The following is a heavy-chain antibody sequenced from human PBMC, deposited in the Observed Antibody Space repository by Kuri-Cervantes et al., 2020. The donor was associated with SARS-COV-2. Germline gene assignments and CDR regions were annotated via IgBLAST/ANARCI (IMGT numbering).Heavy chain of an antibody. J-gene: IGHJ3*02. D-gene: IGHD6-19*01. CDR2: INPNSGGT. Sequence: ASVKVSCKASGYTFTSYGISWVRQAPGQGLEWMGWINPNSGGTNYAQKFQGRVTMTRDTPISTAYMELSRLRSDDTAVYYCARDLEAVAGGAFDIWGQGTMVTVSS. CDR1: GYTFTSYG. V-gene: IGHV1-2*02. CDR3: ARDLEAVAGGAFDI.